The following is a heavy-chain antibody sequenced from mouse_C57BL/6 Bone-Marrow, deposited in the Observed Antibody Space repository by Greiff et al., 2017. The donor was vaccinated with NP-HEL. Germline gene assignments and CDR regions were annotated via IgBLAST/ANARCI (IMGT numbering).Heavy chain of an antibody. V-gene: IGHV1-64*01. CDR3: AREGEYYGSSLYWYFDV. CDR2: IHPNSGST. CDR1: GYTFTSYW. J-gene: IGHJ1*03. Sequence: QVQLQQPGAELVKPGASVKLSCKASGYTFTSYWMHWVKQRPGQGLEWIGMIHPNSGSTNYNEKFKSKATLTVDKSSSTAYMQLSSLTSEDSAVYYWAREGEYYGSSLYWYFDVWGTGTTVTVSS. D-gene: IGHD1-1*01.